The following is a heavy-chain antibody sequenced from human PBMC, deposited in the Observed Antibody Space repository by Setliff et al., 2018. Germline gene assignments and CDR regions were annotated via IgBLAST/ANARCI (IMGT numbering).Heavy chain of an antibody. CDR3: TKDLKKWLQFGWYFDL. CDR2: INPNSGGT. CDR1: GYIFTDYY. Sequence: ASVKVSCKASGYIFTDYYMHWVRQAPGQELGWMGRINPNSGGTNYAQKFQGRVSMTRDTSISTAFLELNGLRSDDTAVYYCTKDLKKWLQFGWYFDLWGRGTLVTVSS. J-gene: IGHJ2*01. V-gene: IGHV1-2*06. D-gene: IGHD5-12*01.